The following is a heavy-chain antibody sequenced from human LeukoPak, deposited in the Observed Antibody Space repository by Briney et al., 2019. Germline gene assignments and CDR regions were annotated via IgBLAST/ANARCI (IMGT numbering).Heavy chain of an antibody. CDR3: AKDFEAGTKRELRAFDI. D-gene: IGHD1-26*01. Sequence: GGSLRLSCAAAGFTLSSYWMSWVRQAPGKGLEWVANIKKDGSEKYYVDSVKGRFTISRDNAKNSLYLQMNSLRAEDTAVYYCAKDFEAGTKRELRAFDIWGQGTMVTVSS. CDR1: GFTLSSYW. V-gene: IGHV3-7*01. J-gene: IGHJ3*02. CDR2: IKKDGSEK.